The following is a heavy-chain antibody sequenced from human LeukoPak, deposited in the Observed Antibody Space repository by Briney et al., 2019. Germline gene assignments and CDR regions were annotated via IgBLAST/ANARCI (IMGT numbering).Heavy chain of an antibody. Sequence: PGGSLRLSCAASGFTFSSYSMNWVRQAPGKGLEWVSYISSSSSTIYYADSVKGRFTISRDNAKNSLYLQMSSLRAEDTAVYYCASPNPRHYYDSSGAGPFDYWGQGTLVTVSS. CDR2: ISSSSSTI. J-gene: IGHJ4*02. CDR3: ASPNPRHYYDSSGAGPFDY. CDR1: GFTFSSYS. D-gene: IGHD3-22*01. V-gene: IGHV3-48*04.